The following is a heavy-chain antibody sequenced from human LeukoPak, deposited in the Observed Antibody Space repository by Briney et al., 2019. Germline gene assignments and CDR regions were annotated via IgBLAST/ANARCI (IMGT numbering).Heavy chain of an antibody. CDR1: GFTFSSYD. J-gene: IGHJ4*02. D-gene: IGHD3-10*01. V-gene: IGHV3-13*01. Sequence: PGGSLRLSCAASGFTFSSYDMPWVRQATGKGLEWVSAIGTAGDTYYPGSVKGRFTISRENAKNSLYLQMNSLRAGDTAVYYCARGRPVYGSGSNFDYWGQGTLVTVSS. CDR2: IGTAGDT. CDR3: ARGRPVYGSGSNFDY.